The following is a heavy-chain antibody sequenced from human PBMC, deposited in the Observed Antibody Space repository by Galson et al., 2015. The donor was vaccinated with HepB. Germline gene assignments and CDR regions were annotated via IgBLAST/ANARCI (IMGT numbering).Heavy chain of an antibody. V-gene: IGHV6-1*01. CDR3: ARVHGTIYFYAMDV. CDR1: GDSVSNNNAA. CDR2: TYYRAKWYS. Sequence: CAISGDSVSNNNAAWNWIRQSPSRGLEWLGRTYYRAKWYSDYAPSVRSRITINPDTSLNQISLQLSSVTPEDTAIYYCARVHGTIYFYAMDVWGQGTTVTGAS. D-gene: IGHD1-1*01. J-gene: IGHJ6*02.